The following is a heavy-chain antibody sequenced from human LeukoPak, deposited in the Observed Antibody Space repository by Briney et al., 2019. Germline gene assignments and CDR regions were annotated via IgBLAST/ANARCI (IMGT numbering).Heavy chain of an antibody. Sequence: PGGSLRLSCTASGFIFGDYTITWFRQAPGKGLEWVGFIRSKAYGGTTEYAASVKDRFTISRDDSKTIAYLQMNSLETEDTAVYYCTRTSVDTARSAQLENSGGYQYYGMDVWGQGTTVTVSS. D-gene: IGHD5-18*01. V-gene: IGHV3-49*03. J-gene: IGHJ6*02. CDR3: TRTSVDTARSAQLENSGGYQYYGMDV. CDR1: GFIFGDYT. CDR2: IRSKAYGGTT.